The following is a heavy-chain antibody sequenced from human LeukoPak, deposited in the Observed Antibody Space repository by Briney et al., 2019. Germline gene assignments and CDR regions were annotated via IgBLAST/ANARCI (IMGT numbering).Heavy chain of an antibody. Sequence: GGSLRLSCAASGFTVSRNYVSWVRQAPGKGLEWVSLIYSGGSTYYADSVKGRFTISRDNSKNTLYVQMNSLRAEDTAVYYCAAHSSGYLGWFDPWGQGTLVTVSS. CDR2: IYSGGST. V-gene: IGHV3-66*01. CDR3: AAHSSGYLGWFDP. D-gene: IGHD3-22*01. CDR1: GFTVSRNY. J-gene: IGHJ5*02.